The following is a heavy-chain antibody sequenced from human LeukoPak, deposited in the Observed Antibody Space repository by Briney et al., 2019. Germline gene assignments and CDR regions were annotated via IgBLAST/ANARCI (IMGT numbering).Heavy chain of an antibody. J-gene: IGHJ4*02. Sequence: HPGGSLRLSCAASGFDFSSYNMNWVRQAPGKGPEWVSYILNSGSAIYYADSVRGRFTISRDNAKNSLYLQMNSLRVEDTAVYYCARALHAAYDFWGQGTLVTVSS. CDR2: ILNSGSAI. CDR1: GFDFSSYN. V-gene: IGHV3-48*03. D-gene: IGHD2-2*01. CDR3: ARALHAAYDF.